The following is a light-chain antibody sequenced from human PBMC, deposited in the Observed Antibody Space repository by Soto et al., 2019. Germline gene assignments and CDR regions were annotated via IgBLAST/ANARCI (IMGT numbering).Light chain of an antibody. Sequence: EIVLTQSPATLSLSPGERATLSCRASQSINRHLAWYRQKPGQAPRLLIYDASNRATGIPARFSGSGSGTDFTLTISSLEPEDFAVYYCQQYDDSRQVWTFGQGTKVDIK. V-gene: IGKV3-11*01. CDR2: DAS. J-gene: IGKJ1*01. CDR3: QQYDDSRQVWT. CDR1: QSINRH.